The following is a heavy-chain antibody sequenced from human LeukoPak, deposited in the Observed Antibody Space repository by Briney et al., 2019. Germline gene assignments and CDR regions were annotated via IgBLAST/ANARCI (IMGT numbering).Heavy chain of an antibody. J-gene: IGHJ3*02. Sequence: PGGSLRLSRAASGFTFDDYAMHWVRQAPGKGLEWVAVIWYDGSNKYYADSVKGRFTISRDNSKNTLYLQMNSLRAEDTAVYYCASHHLEAYAFDIWGQGTMVTVSS. CDR2: IWYDGSNK. D-gene: IGHD5-24*01. CDR3: ASHHLEAYAFDI. V-gene: IGHV3-33*08. CDR1: GFTFDDYA.